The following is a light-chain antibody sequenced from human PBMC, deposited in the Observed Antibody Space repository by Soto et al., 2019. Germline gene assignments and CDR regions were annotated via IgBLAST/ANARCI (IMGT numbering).Light chain of an antibody. V-gene: IGLV2-11*01. CDR2: DVS. Sequence: QSALTQPRSVSGSPGQSVTIPCTGTTSEVGGYNYVSWHQQHPGKAPKLMIYDVSKRPSGVPDRFSGSKSGNTASLTISGLQAEDEAEYYCCSYAGTYSFVVFGGGTKLTVL. CDR1: TSEVGGYNY. CDR3: CSYAGTYSFVV. J-gene: IGLJ2*01.